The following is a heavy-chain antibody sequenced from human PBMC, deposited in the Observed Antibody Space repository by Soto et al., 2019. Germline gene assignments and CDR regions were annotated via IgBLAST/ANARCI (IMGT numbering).Heavy chain of an antibody. J-gene: IGHJ4*02. Sequence: EVQLLGSGGGSEQPGGSLRLSCIASGFTFSSHAMNWVRQAPGRGLEWVSGISGSGGITDYGDSVKGRFTISRDNSKNTLFLQMNSLRAEDTAVYYCARDAFGFGRPVDYWGQGTLVTVSS. CDR2: ISGSGGIT. V-gene: IGHV3-23*01. CDR3: ARDAFGFGRPVDY. D-gene: IGHD3-3*01. CDR1: GFTFSSHA.